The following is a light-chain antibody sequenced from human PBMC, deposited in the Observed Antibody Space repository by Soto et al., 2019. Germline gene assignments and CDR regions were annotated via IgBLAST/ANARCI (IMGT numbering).Light chain of an antibody. Sequence: EIVMTQSPATLSVSPGERATLSCRASQSVSSNLAWSQQKPGQAPTLLIYGASARATGIPARFSGSGSGTEFTLTISSLQSEDFAVYYCQHYNNWPFTFGQGTKLEI. CDR3: QHYNNWPFT. J-gene: IGKJ2*01. CDR2: GAS. V-gene: IGKV3-15*01. CDR1: QSVSSN.